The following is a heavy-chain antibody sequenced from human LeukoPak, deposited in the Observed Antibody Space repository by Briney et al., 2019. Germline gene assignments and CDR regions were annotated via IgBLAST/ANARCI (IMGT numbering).Heavy chain of an antibody. CDR2: IYYSGST. J-gene: IGHJ4*02. V-gene: IGHV4-59*08. Sequence: SETLSLTCTVSRGSINTYYWSWIRQSPGKGLEWIGCIYYSGSTDYNPSLKGRVTISVDTSKNQFSLKLTSVTAADTAVYYCARHGRPYYYDSSGYYDYWGQGTLVTVSS. CDR1: RGSINTYY. D-gene: IGHD3-22*01. CDR3: ARHGRPYYYDSSGYYDY.